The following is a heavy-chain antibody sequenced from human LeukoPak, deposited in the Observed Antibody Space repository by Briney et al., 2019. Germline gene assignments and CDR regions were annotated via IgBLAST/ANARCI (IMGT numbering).Heavy chain of an antibody. V-gene: IGHV1-2*02. CDR2: IKPNSGDT. CDR1: GYSFADYY. J-gene: IGHJ4*02. Sequence: AASVKVSCKASGYSFADYYMHWVRQAPGQGLEWMGWIKPNSGDTRSAQKFQGRVIMTRDTSTGTAYMELTSLTSDDTAVHYCARGRIGLAGTNFYYWGQGTLVTVSS. D-gene: IGHD1-1*01. CDR3: ARGRIGLAGTNFYY.